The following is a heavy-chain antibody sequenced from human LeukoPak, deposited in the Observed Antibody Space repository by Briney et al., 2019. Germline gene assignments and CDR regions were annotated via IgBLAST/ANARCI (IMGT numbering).Heavy chain of an antibody. CDR2: ISGSGGTT. V-gene: IGHV3-23*01. Sequence: GGSLRLSCAASGFTFSSYAMSWVRQAPGKGLEWVSAISGSGGTTYYADSDADSVKGRFTISRDNSKNTLYLHMNSLRAEDTAVYYCAKSDGSGSYDDNWGQGTLVIVSS. D-gene: IGHD3-10*01. CDR1: GFTFSSYA. CDR3: AKSDGSGSYDDN. J-gene: IGHJ4*02.